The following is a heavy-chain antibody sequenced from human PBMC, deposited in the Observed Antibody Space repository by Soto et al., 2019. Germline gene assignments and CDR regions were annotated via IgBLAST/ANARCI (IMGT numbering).Heavy chain of an antibody. CDR2: MNPNSGNT. CDR3: ARSLGLINYDFWSGYYPYMVV. J-gene: IGHJ6*03. V-gene: IGHV1-8*01. Sequence: ASVKVSCKASGYTFTSYDINWVRQATGQGLEWMGWMNPNSGNTGYAQKFQGRVTMTRNTSISTAYMELSSLRSEDTAVYYCARSLGLINYDFWSGYYPYMVVWGKGTTVTVSS. CDR1: GYTFTSYD. D-gene: IGHD3-3*01.